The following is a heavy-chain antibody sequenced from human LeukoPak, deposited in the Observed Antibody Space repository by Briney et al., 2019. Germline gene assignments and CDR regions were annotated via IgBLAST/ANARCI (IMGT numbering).Heavy chain of an antibody. CDR2: IYTSGST. CDR1: GGSISSYY. CDR3: ARAIGKVAGTDYYYYMDV. D-gene: IGHD6-19*01. J-gene: IGHJ6*03. V-gene: IGHV4-4*07. Sequence: PSEALSLTCTVSGGSISSYYWRWIRQPAGKGLEWIGRIYTSGSTNYNPSLKSRVTMSVDTSKNQFSLKLSSVTAADTAVYYCARAIGKVAGTDYYYYMDVWGKGTTVTVSS.